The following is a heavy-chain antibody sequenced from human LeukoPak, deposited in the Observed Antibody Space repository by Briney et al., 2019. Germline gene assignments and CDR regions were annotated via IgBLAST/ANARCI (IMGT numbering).Heavy chain of an antibody. CDR1: GLTFNTYW. CDR3: AREAPAYGERYFVS. D-gene: IGHD2-21*01. CDR2: INPDGSVT. V-gene: IGHV3-74*01. J-gene: IGHJ4*02. Sequence: GGSLRLSCLASGLTFNTYWMHWVRQVPGKGPVWVSRINPDGSVTWDADSVRGRFIISRDDVKNTLYLQMNSLRAEDTALYYCAREAPAYGERYFVSWGQGTLVTVSS.